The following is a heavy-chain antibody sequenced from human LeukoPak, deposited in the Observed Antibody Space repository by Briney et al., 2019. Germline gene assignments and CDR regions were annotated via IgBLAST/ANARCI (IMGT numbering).Heavy chain of an antibody. CDR3: AKGGGHSDTSGPGDY. D-gene: IGHD3-22*01. Sequence: PGGSLRLSCAASGFTFGDSAMHWVRQAPGKGLEWVSGISWNSGSIGYADSVKGRFTISRDNAKNSLYLQMNSLRAEDTALYYCAKGGGHSDTSGPGDYWGQGTLVTVSS. CDR1: GFTFGDSA. CDR2: ISWNSGSI. V-gene: IGHV3-9*01. J-gene: IGHJ4*02.